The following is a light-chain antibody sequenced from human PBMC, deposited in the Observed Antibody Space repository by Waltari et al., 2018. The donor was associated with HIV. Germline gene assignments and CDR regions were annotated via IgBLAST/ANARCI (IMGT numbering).Light chain of an antibody. J-gene: IGLJ1*01. CDR2: DVS. V-gene: IGLV2-23*02. Sequence: QSALTQPASVSGSPGQSITISCTGTSSDVGGYNYVSWYQQHPGTAPKLMIYDVSKRPSGVSNRFSGSKSVNTASLTISVLQAEDEADYYCCSYAGSSTYVFGTGTKVTVL. CDR1: SSDVGGYNY. CDR3: CSYAGSSTYV.